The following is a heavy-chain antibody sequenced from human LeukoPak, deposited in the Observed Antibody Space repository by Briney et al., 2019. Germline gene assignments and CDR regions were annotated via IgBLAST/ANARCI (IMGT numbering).Heavy chain of an antibody. Sequence: GGSLRLSCAASGFIFSSYPMYWVRQAPGKGLECVSAISSNGGSTYYANFVKGRFTISRDNSKNTLYLQMGSLRAEDMAVYYCARTSGQQLTFDYWGQGTLVTVSS. D-gene: IGHD6-13*01. V-gene: IGHV3-64*01. CDR3: ARTSGQQLTFDY. J-gene: IGHJ4*02. CDR2: ISSNGGST. CDR1: GFIFSSYP.